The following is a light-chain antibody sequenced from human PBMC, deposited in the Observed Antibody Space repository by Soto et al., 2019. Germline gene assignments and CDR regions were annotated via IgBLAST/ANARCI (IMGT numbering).Light chain of an antibody. V-gene: IGKV1-39*01. CDR2: AAS. Sequence: DIPMTQSPSSLSASVGDRVTITCRASQSISSYLNWYQQKPGKAPKLLIYAASILQSGVPSRFSGSGSGTDFALTISSLQPEDFATYYCQQTYSTWWTFGQGTKVEIK. J-gene: IGKJ1*01. CDR3: QQTYSTWWT. CDR1: QSISSY.